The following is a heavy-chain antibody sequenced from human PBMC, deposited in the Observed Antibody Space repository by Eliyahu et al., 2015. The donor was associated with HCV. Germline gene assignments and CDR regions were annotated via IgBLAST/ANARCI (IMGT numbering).Heavy chain of an antibody. V-gene: IGHV3-66*01. CDR1: GVSVSSNY. J-gene: IGHJ6*02. Sequence: EVNLVESGGDLVQPGDSLRLSCAASGVSVSSNYMSWVRQAPGKGXEWVSIIHSGGSRYYADSVKGRFTIFRDSSKNTLFLQMNNLKDEDSGVYFCARDARFGDFETYHGMDVWGHGTTVTVSS. CDR3: ARDARFGDFETYHGMDV. CDR2: IHSGGSR. D-gene: IGHD3-10*01.